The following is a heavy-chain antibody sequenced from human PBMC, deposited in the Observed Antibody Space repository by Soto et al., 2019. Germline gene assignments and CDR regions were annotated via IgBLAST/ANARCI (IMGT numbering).Heavy chain of an antibody. CDR1: GFTFSSYG. J-gene: IGHJ4*02. CDR2: ISYHGSNK. CDR3: AKESGSYYGYFDY. V-gene: IGHV3-30*18. Sequence: QVQLVESGGGVVQPGRSLRLSCAASGFTFSSYGMHWVRQAPGKGLEWVACISYHGSNKYYTDSVKGRFTISRDNSKNTMYLQMNSLRAEDTAVYYCAKESGSYYGYFDYWGQGTLVTVSS. D-gene: IGHD1-26*01.